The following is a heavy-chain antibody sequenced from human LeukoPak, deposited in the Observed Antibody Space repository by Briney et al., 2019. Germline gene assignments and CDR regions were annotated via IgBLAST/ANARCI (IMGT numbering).Heavy chain of an antibody. V-gene: IGHV3-72*01. CDR3: ARVRSSSYFDY. Sequence: PGGSLRLSCAASGFTFSDHYMDWVRQAPGKGLEWVGRTRNKANSYTTEYAASVKGRFTISRDDSKNSLYLQMNSLKTEDTAVYCCARVRSSSYFDYWGQGTLVTVSS. D-gene: IGHD6-13*01. J-gene: IGHJ4*02. CDR1: GFTFSDHY. CDR2: TRNKANSYTT.